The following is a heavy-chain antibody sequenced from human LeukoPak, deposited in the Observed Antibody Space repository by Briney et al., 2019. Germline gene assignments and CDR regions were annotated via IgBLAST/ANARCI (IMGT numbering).Heavy chain of an antibody. CDR2: ISSSGSTI. D-gene: IGHD6-13*01. V-gene: IGHV3-11*01. CDR3: ARDRRVYSSSTYDY. Sequence: GGSLRLSCAASGFTFSDYYMSWIRQAPGKGLEWVSYISSSGSTIYYADSVKGRFTISRDNAKNSLYLQMNSLRAEDTAVYYCARDRRVYSSSTYDYWGQGTLVTVSS. CDR1: GFTFSDYY. J-gene: IGHJ4*02.